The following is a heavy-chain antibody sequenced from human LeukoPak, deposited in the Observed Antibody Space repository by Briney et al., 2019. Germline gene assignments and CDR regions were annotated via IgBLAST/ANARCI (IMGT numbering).Heavy chain of an antibody. V-gene: IGHV3-7*01. CDR1: GFTFNDYW. CDR2: MKQDGSEK. J-gene: IGHJ4*02. D-gene: IGHD6-13*01. Sequence: GGSLRLSCAASGFTFNDYWMSWVRQVPGKGLEWVANMKQDGSEKYYVDSVKGRFTISRDNAKNSLYLQMNSLRAEDTAVYYCARDLRGVAAAGRTMDYWGQGTLVTVSS. CDR3: ARDLRGVAAAGRTMDY.